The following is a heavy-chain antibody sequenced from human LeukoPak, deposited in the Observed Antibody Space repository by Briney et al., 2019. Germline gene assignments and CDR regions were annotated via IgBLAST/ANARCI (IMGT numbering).Heavy chain of an antibody. J-gene: IGHJ4*02. CDR2: INHSGST. V-gene: IGHV4-34*01. CDR3: ARGGYSYGNFDY. D-gene: IGHD5-18*01. CDR1: GASFSGYY. Sequence: SETLSLTCAVYGASFSGYYWSWIRQPPGKGLEWIGEINHSGSTNYNPSLKSRVTISVDTSKNQFSLKLSSVTAADTAVYYCARGGYSYGNFDYWGQGTLVTVSS.